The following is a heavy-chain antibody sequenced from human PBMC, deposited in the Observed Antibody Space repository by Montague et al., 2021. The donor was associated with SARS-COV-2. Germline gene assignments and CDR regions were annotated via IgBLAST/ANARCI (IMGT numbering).Heavy chain of an antibody. CDR1: GGSITSNY. D-gene: IGHD6-19*01. V-gene: IGHV4-59*13. J-gene: IGHJ4*02. Sequence: SETLSLTCTVSGGSITSNYWSWIRQPPGKRLEWIGYINHSGSTSSNPSFRSRVTISVDTSQNQFSLKLSSVTAADTAVYYCARSRSLGSGWSFPSWYFDDWGQGTLVTVTP. CDR2: INHSGST. CDR3: ARSRSLGSGWSFPSWYFDD.